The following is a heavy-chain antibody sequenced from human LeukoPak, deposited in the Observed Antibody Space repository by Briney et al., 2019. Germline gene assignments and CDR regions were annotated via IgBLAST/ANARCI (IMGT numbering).Heavy chain of an antibody. V-gene: IGHV4-4*09. CDR3: ARHVLRRDGYNPFLPPSYFDY. CDR2: IYTSGST. J-gene: IGHJ4*02. D-gene: IGHD5-24*01. Sequence: SETLSLTCTVSGGSISSYYWSWIRQPPGKGLEWIGYIYTSGSTNYNPSLKSRVTISVDTSKNQFSLKLSSVTAADTAVYYCARHVLRRDGYNPFLPPSYFDYWGQGTLVTVSS. CDR1: GGSISSYY.